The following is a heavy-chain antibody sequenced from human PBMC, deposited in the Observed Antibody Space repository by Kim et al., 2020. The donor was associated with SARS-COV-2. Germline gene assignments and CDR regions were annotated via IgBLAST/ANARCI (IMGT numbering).Heavy chain of an antibody. CDR1: GFTFSSYA. Sequence: GGSLRLSCAASGFTFSSYAMSWVRQAPGKGLEWVSAISGSGGSTYYADSVKGRFTISRDNSKNTLYLQMNSLRAEDTAVYYCAKLPSGYYYGDRTGRYYWGQGTLVTVSS. V-gene: IGHV3-23*01. D-gene: IGHD3-22*01. CDR3: AKLPSGYYYGDRTGRYY. CDR2: ISGSGGST. J-gene: IGHJ4*02.